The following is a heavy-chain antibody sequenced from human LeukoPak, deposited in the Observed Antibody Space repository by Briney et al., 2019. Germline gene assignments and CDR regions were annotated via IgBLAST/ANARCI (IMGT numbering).Heavy chain of an antibody. D-gene: IGHD1-26*01. CDR2: IYYSGST. CDR3: ARHGSRGWELRPNWFDP. J-gene: IGHJ5*02. Sequence: PSETLSLTCTVSGGSISSSSYYWGWIRQPPGKGPEWIGSIYYSGSTYYNPSLKSRVTISVDTSKNQFSLKLSSVTAADTAVYYCARHGSRGWELRPNWFDPWGQGTLVTVSS. CDR1: GGSISSSSYY. V-gene: IGHV4-39*01.